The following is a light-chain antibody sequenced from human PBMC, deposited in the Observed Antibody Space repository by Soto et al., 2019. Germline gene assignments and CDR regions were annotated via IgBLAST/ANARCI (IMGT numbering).Light chain of an antibody. CDR1: SSDVGGYNY. V-gene: IGLV2-14*01. CDR2: DVS. J-gene: IGLJ1*01. CDR3: SSYTSRSTF. Sequence: QSVLTQPASVSGPPGQSITISCTGTSSDVGGYNYVSWYQQHPGKAPKLMIYDVSNRPSGVSNRFSGSKSGNTASLTISGLQAEDEADYYCSSYTSRSTFFGTGTKVTVL.